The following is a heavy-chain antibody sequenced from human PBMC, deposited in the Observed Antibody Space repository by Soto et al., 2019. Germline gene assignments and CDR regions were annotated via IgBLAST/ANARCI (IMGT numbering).Heavy chain of an antibody. V-gene: IGHV1-2*02. J-gene: IGHJ4*02. D-gene: IGHD6-19*01. CDR2: ISPKSGGT. Sequence: AAVRVCCKASGCTFTGYYMHWVRQSPGQGFEWMGRISPKSGGTNYAQKFQGRVTMTWDTSLNTAYMELSSLISEDTAVYYCARPPGYISDWYYFDLWGQGTLVTVSS. CDR3: ARPPGYISDWYYFDL. CDR1: GCTFTGYY.